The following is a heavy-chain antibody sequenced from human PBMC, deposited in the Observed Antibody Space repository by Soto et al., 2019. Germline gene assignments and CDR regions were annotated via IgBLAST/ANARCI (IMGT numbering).Heavy chain of an antibody. V-gene: IGHV4-59*01. CDR2: IYYSGNT. Sequence: QVQLQESGPGLVKPSETLSLTCTVSGGSIGIYYWSWIRQTPGKGLAWIGNIYYSGNTNYNPSLQSRVTMAIDTSKRQCSLTLNSVTAADTAVYYCARSEYSSGFVGYWGQGTLVTVSS. CDR1: GGSIGIYY. D-gene: IGHD6-19*01. J-gene: IGHJ4*02. CDR3: ARSEYSSGFVGY.